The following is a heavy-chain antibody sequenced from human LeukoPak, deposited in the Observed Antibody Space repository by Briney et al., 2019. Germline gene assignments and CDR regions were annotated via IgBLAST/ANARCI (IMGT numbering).Heavy chain of an antibody. V-gene: IGHV3-48*03. CDR1: GFSLRSSE. J-gene: IGHJ4*02. Sequence: GGSLRLSCAASGFSLRSSEMNWVRQAPGKGPEWVAHINSADNVEYYTDSVRGRFTMSRDNAKDLLYLQMNSPRDEDTAVYYCARYYYDRTLDYWGQGTLVTVSS. CDR3: ARYYYDRTLDY. CDR2: INSADNVE. D-gene: IGHD3-22*01.